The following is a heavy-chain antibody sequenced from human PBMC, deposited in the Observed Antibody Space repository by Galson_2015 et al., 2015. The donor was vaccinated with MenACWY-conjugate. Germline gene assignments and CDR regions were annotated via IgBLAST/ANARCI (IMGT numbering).Heavy chain of an antibody. Sequence: SLRLSCATSGLTFSNVWMSWVRQAPGKGLEWVARIKCRTDGGTTDYATPVKGRFTILRDDSAKTLYLQMNSLKTEDTAMYFCTRDRDVGGSRWWFDPWGQGTLVTVSS. J-gene: IGHJ5*02. D-gene: IGHD2-15*01. V-gene: IGHV3-15*01. CDR2: IKCRTDGGTT. CDR3: TRDRDVGGSRWWFDP. CDR1: GLTFSNVW.